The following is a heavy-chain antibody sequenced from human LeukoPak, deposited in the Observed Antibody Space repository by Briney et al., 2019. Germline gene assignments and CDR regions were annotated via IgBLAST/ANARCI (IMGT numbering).Heavy chain of an antibody. D-gene: IGHD3-10*01. CDR3: ARDGGLDYYGSGSPGYFDY. J-gene: IGHJ4*02. CDR2: TSSRGNTI. V-gene: IGHV3-48*02. CDR1: GFTFSTYS. Sequence: GGSLRLSCAASGFTFSTYSMNWVRQAPGKGLEWVSYTSSRGNTIYYADSVKGRFTISRDNAKNSLFLQMNSLRDDDTAVYYCARDGGLDYYGSGSPGYFDYWGQGTLVTLPS.